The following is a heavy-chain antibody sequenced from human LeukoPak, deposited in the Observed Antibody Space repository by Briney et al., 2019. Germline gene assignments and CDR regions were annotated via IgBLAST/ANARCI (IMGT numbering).Heavy chain of an antibody. CDR1: GFTFSSYS. CDR2: ISSSSSYI. Sequence: GGSLRLSCAASGFTFSSYSMNWVRQAPGKGLEWVSSISSSSSYIYYAGSVKGRFTISRDNAKNSLYLQMNSLRAEDTAVYYCASLYYDYVWGSYRYSDYWGQGTLVTVSS. J-gene: IGHJ4*02. D-gene: IGHD3-16*02. V-gene: IGHV3-21*01. CDR3: ASLYYDYVWGSYRYSDY.